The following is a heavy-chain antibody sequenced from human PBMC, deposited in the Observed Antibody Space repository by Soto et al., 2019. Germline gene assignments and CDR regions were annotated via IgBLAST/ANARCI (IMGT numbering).Heavy chain of an antibody. CDR2: IYYTWST. V-gene: IGHV4-59*08. CDR3: VRISRADLDY. J-gene: IGHJ4*01. Sequence: EPLSVTCTVSGGSTSRCYWSWIWQSPGKGLEWFGYIYYTWSTNYKPSPMSRVTISVDSSKNQFSLQLSSVTAADTAVYYCVRISRADLDYRSRGTPVPVSS. CDR1: GGSTSRCY.